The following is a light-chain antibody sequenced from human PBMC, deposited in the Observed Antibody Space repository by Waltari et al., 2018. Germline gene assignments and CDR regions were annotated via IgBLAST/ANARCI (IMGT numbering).Light chain of an antibody. J-gene: IGKJ1*01. CDR2: KAS. CDR1: QSINSW. V-gene: IGKV1-5*03. Sequence: DVQMTHSPSTLSASVGDRVTITCRASQSINSWLAWYQQKPGKAPKLLIYKASSLESGVPSRFSGSGSGTEFTLTITSLQPDDFAMYWCQQYSDVSTFGQGTKVEIQ. CDR3: QQYSDVST.